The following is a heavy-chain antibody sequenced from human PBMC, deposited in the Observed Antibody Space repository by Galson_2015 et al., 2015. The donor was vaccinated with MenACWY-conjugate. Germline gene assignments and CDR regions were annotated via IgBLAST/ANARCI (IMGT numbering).Heavy chain of an antibody. Sequence: YWGWIRQPPGKGLEWIGSIYYSGSTYYNPSLKSRVTISVDTSKNQFSLKLSSVTAANTAVYYCASIKYCSSTSCYFFIDYWGQGTLVTVSS. D-gene: IGHD2-2*01. CDR2: IYYSGST. J-gene: IGHJ4*02. CDR3: ASIKYCSSTSCYFFIDY. V-gene: IGHV4-39*01. CDR1: Y.